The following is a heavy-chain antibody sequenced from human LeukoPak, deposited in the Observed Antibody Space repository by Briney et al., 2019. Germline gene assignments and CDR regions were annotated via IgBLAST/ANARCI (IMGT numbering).Heavy chain of an antibody. Sequence: PGGSLRLSCVASGFTFSSYEMNWVRQALGKGLEWVSYISSSGSTIYYADSVKGRFTISRDNAKNSLYLQMNSLRAEDTAVYYCARDSGWNDGIDYWGQGTLVTVSS. CDR2: ISSSGSTI. J-gene: IGHJ4*02. CDR3: ARDSGWNDGIDY. CDR1: GFTFSSYE. V-gene: IGHV3-48*03. D-gene: IGHD1-1*01.